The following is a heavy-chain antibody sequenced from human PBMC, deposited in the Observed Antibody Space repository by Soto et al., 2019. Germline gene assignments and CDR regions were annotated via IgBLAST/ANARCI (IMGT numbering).Heavy chain of an antibody. J-gene: IGHJ6*02. CDR2: IIPILGET. CDR3: ARGLGGRMDD. Sequence: QVQLVQSGAEVKKPGSSVRVSCKASGTIFSSYTISWVRQAPGQGLEWMGRIIPILGETNSAQKFQGRVTLTADKSTNTAYMQLNSLRFEDTAVYYGARGLGGRMDDWGQGTTVTVSS. D-gene: IGHD3-16*01. CDR1: GTIFSSYT. V-gene: IGHV1-69*08.